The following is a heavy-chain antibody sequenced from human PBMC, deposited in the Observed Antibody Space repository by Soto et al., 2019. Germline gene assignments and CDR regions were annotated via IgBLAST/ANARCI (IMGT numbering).Heavy chain of an antibody. V-gene: IGHV1-69*13. J-gene: IGHJ4*02. CDR1: GGXXXXXX. Sequence: ASVKVSCKASGGXXXXXXXSWVRQAPGQGLEWMGGIIPIFGTANYAQKFQGRVTITADESTSTAYMELSSLRSEDTAVYYCAREYTSGGSDYWGQGTLVTVSS. CDR2: IIPIFGTA. CDR3: AREYTSGGSDY. D-gene: IGHD2-15*01.